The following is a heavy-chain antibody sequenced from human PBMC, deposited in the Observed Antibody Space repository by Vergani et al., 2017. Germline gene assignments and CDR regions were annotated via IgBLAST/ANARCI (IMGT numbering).Heavy chain of an antibody. J-gene: IGHJ4*02. CDR2: ISPDGFST. Sequence: QVQLVQSGAEVGKPGASVKISCKAYGYTFTAYYIHWVRQAPEQGLEWVGVISPDGFSTFYAQKFQGRVTVTRDTSTSTVYMELTSLRSDDTAVYYCAREPPLTGFFDYWGQGTLVAGSS. CDR1: GYTFTAYY. CDR3: AREPPLTGFFDY. D-gene: IGHD3-9*01. V-gene: IGHV1-46*03.